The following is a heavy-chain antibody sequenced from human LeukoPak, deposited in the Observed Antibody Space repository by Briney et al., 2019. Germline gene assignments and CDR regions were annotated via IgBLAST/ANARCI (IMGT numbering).Heavy chain of an antibody. CDR3: ARDPGANGSGSYYIGY. CDR2: IYSGGTT. D-gene: IGHD3-10*01. J-gene: IGHJ4*02. Sequence: GRSLRLSCAASGFTVSSNYMSWVRQAPGKGLEWVSVIYSGGTTYYADSVKGRFTISRDNSKNTLYLQMNSLRSEDTAVYYCARDPGANGSGSYYIGYWGQGTLVTVSS. V-gene: IGHV3-53*05. CDR1: GFTVSSNY.